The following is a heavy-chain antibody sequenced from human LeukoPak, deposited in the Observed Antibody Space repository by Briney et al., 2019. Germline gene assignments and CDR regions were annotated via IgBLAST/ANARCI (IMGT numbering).Heavy chain of an antibody. CDR1: GGSISSHY. J-gene: IGHJ6*03. Sequence: SETLSLTCTVSGGSISSHYWSWIRQPPGKGLEWIGYIYYSGSTNYNPSLTSRVTISVDTSKNQFSLKLSSVTAADTAVYYCARVLSPYYYYYYMDVWGKGTTVTVSS. D-gene: IGHD2-8*02. CDR3: ARVLSPYYYYYYMDV. V-gene: IGHV4-59*11. CDR2: IYYSGST.